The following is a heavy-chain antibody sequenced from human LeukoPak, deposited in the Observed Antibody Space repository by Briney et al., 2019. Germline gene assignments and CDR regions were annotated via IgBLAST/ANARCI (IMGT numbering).Heavy chain of an antibody. V-gene: IGHV1-69*13. CDR3: ARDRAYDYVWGSYRYIDAFDI. D-gene: IGHD3-16*02. CDR1: GYTFSTYD. J-gene: IGHJ3*02. Sequence: ATVKVSCKASGYTFSTYDVAWVRQAPGQGLEXXXXXXXXFGAANYAQKFQGRVTITADESTSTAYMELSSLRSEDTAVYYCARDRAYDYVWGSYRYIDAFDIWGQGTMVTVSS. CDR2: XXXXFGAA.